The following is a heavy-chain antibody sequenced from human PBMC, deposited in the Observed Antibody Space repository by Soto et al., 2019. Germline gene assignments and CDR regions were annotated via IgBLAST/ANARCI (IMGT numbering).Heavy chain of an antibody. J-gene: IGHJ5*02. CDR3: ARTNWFDP. Sequence: QVQLQQWGAGLLKPSETLSLTCAVYGGSFSGYYWSWIRQPPGKGLEWIGDVNHSGSTKYNPSLKSRVTISVDPSKNQFSLKLYSVTAADAAVYYCARTNWFDPWGQGTLVTVSS. CDR2: VNHSGST. V-gene: IGHV4-34*01. CDR1: GGSFSGYY.